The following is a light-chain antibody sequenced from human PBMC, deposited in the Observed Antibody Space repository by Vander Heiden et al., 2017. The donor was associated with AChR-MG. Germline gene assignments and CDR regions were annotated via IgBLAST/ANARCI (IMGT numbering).Light chain of an antibody. V-gene: IGLV3-21*02. CDR3: QVWDRMTNHVV. CDR2: DDS. Sequence: SVLTHAPSVSVAPGPSATVTCGGTDTGSKLVHRYQQKQGQAPVVVIYDDSDRRSGIPERFSCSNSGATANRTLSRVEAGDEATYYYQVWDRMTNHVVFGRGTRLTVL. J-gene: IGLJ3*02. CDR1: DTGSKL.